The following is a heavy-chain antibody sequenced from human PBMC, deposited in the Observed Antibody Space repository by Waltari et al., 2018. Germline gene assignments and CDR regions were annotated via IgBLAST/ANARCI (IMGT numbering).Heavy chain of an antibody. CDR3: ARDRSDYSSSLDY. D-gene: IGHD6-6*01. Sequence: QVQLQESGPGLMKPSQTLSLTCTVSGGSISSGSYYWRWIRQPAGKGLEWIGRIYTSGSTNYNPSLKSRVTISVDTSKNQFSLKLSSVTAADTAVYYCARDRSDYSSSLDYWGQGTLVTVSS. CDR2: IYTSGST. CDR1: GGSISSGSYY. V-gene: IGHV4-61*02. J-gene: IGHJ4*02.